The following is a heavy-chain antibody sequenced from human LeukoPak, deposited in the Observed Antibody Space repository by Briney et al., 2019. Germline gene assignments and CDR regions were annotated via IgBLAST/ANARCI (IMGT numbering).Heavy chain of an antibody. V-gene: IGHV1-69*05. CDR3: TRGSGSHSTKPRNWFDP. D-gene: IGHD3-10*01. CDR2: IIPIFGTA. J-gene: IGHJ5*02. CDR1: GGTFSSYA. Sequence: ASVKVSCKASGGTFSSYAISWVRQAPGQGLEWMGRIIPIFGTANYAQKFQGRVTITTDESTSTAYMELSSLRSEDTAVYYCTRGSGSHSTKPRNWFDPWGQGTLVTVSS.